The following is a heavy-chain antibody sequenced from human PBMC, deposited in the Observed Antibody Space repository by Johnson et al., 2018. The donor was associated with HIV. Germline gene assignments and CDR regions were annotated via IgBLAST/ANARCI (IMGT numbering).Heavy chain of an antibody. CDR3: VRGGLGYQNIHDALDI. V-gene: IGHV3-20*04. D-gene: IGHD2-2*01. Sequence: VQLVESGGGVVRPGGSLRLSCAASGFSFDDYGMSWVRQAPGKGLEWVSTIYWNGGSAAYADSVKGRFTISRDNAKNSLSLQTNSLRAEDTASYYCVRGGLGYQNIHDALDIWGQGTMVTVSS. CDR2: IYWNGGSA. CDR1: GFSFDDYG. J-gene: IGHJ3*02.